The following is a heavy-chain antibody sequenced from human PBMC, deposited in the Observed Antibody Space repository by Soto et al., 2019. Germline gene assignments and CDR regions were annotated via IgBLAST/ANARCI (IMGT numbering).Heavy chain of an antibody. CDR1: GGSISSGCYY. D-gene: IGHD3-22*01. V-gene: IGHV4-31*03. Sequence: PSETLSLTCTVSGGSISSGCYYWSWIRQHPGKGLEWIGYIYYSGSTYYNPSLKSRVTISVDTSKNQFSLKLSSVTAADTAVYYGETVKGTDYYDSSGYYGWFDPWGQGTLVTVSS. CDR2: IYYSGST. CDR3: ETVKGTDYYDSSGYYGWFDP. J-gene: IGHJ5*02.